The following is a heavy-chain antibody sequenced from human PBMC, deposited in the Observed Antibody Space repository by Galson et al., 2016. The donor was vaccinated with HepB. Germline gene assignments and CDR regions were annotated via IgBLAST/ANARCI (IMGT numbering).Heavy chain of an antibody. D-gene: IGHD5-12*01. Sequence: ETLSLTCTVSGDSINSYYWSWIRQPPGRGLEWIGYIYHSVTTSVTTSYNPSLKSRVTISIDTAKNQFSLKMTSMTAADTAVYYCARAWGGSDPLDYWGQGTLVTVSS. CDR1: GDSINSYY. CDR2: IYHSVTT. J-gene: IGHJ4*02. V-gene: IGHV4-59*01. CDR3: ARAWGGSDPLDY.